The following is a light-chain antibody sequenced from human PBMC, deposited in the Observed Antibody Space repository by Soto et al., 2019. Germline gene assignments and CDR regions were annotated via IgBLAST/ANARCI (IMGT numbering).Light chain of an antibody. Sequence: QSVLTQPASVSGSPGQSITVSCTGTTSDIGSYNYVSWYQQHPGKAPKLIIYEVNNRPSGISNRFSGSKSGTTASLTISGLQSEDEADYYCASFTTISTRVFGTGTKLTDL. J-gene: IGLJ1*01. CDR2: EVN. CDR1: TSDIGSYNY. CDR3: ASFTTISTRV. V-gene: IGLV2-14*01.